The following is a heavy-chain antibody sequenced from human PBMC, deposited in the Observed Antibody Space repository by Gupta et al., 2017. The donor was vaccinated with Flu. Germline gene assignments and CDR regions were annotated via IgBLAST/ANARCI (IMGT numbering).Heavy chain of an antibody. Sequence: QVQLVQSGAEVKKPGASVKVSCRASGYTFTSYGIRWLRQATGQGREWMGWISAYNGNTNYAQKLQGRVTMTTDTSTSTAYMELRSLRSDDTAVYYCARGVRIAAAGMAGLVDYWGQGTLVTVSS. CDR1: GYTFTSYG. D-gene: IGHD6-13*01. V-gene: IGHV1-18*01. CDR2: ISAYNGNT. J-gene: IGHJ4*02. CDR3: ARGVRIAAAGMAGLVDY.